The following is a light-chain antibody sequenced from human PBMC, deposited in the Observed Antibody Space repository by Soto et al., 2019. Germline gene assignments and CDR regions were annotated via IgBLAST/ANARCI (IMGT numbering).Light chain of an antibody. J-gene: IGKJ1*01. CDR3: QQATIFPPT. V-gene: IGKV1-12*01. Sequence: DVHMTQSPSSVSASVGDRVTITCRASQDLSSWLAWYQQRPGKAPKALIYAAASLQSGVPSRFRGSGAGTEYTLTIDSLQPEDFATYDCQQATIFPPTFGPGTTVVI. CDR1: QDLSSW. CDR2: AAA.